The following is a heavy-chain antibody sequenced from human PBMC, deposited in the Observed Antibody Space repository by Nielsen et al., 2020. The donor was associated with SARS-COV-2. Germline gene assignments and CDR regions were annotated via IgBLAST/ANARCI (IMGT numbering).Heavy chain of an antibody. CDR1: GYTFANHD. Sequence: ASVKVSCKTSGYTFANHDIHWVRQASGQGLEWMGWMNPNIGKAGYAQRVQGRLTMTSDTSTSTAYMELSSLRSEDTAVYYCAYVGWYARNGGYNWFDPWGQGTLVTVSS. CDR3: AYVGWYARNGGYNWFDP. J-gene: IGHJ5*02. D-gene: IGHD6-19*01. CDR2: MNPNIGKA. V-gene: IGHV1-8*01.